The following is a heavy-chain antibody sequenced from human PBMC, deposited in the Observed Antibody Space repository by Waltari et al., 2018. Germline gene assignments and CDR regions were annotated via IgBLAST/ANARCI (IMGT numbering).Heavy chain of an antibody. V-gene: IGHV4-59*01. CDR1: GATIFNYY. CDR3: ARIDTTSSDISPLDH. Sequence: QVQLQESGPGLVKPSETLSLTCSVSGATIFNYYWNWIRLPPGKGLEWVGYIRYSVSTTYTPPLKSRVTVSIDTSKSQFSLQLRSVTAADTAVYYCARIDTTSSDISPLDHWGQGTLVTVSS. J-gene: IGHJ4*02. D-gene: IGHD6-6*01. CDR2: IRYSVST.